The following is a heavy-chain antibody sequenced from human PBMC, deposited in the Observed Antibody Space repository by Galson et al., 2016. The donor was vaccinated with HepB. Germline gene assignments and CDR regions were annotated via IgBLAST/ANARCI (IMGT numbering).Heavy chain of an antibody. CDR3: AKGNPHSSSWYCLHP. J-gene: IGHJ5*02. CDR1: GYAFTDNY. D-gene: IGHD6-13*01. V-gene: IGHV1-2*06. CDR2: MNPKSGAT. Sequence: SVKVSCKASGYAFTDNYIHWVRQVPGQRLEWMGQMNPKSGATIYAPKFEDRVTLTRDMSITKAYMEMSRLNLDDTAIYYCAKGNPHSSSWYCLHPWGQGTRVTVSS.